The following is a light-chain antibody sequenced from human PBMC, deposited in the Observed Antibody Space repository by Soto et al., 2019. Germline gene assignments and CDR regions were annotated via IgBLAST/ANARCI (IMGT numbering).Light chain of an antibody. J-gene: IGKJ5*01. Sequence: DIQMTQSPSAVSAFAGDRVTITCRASHGISSLAWYQQKPGKAPKLLIYDASTLESGVSTGFSGSGSGTEYSLTISSLRPDDFATYYCQHYDTFPYTFGQGTRLEI. CDR3: QHYDTFPYT. CDR1: HGISS. V-gene: IGKV1-5*01. CDR2: DAS.